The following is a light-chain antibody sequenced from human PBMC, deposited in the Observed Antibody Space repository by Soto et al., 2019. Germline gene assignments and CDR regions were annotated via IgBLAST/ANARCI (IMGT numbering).Light chain of an antibody. CDR2: AAS. CDR3: QQFDDSQWT. Sequence: LVLTQSPGTLSLSPGERATLSCWASQSVHSRYLSWYQQKVGQAPRLLIFAASRRATGIPDRFSGSGSGTDFTLTISRLEPEDFAVYYCQQFDDSQWTFGQGTKVDNK. CDR1: QSVHSRY. J-gene: IGKJ1*01. V-gene: IGKV3-20*01.